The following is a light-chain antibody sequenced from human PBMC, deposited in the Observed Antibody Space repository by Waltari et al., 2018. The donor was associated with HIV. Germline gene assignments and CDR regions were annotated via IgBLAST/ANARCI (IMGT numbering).Light chain of an antibody. CDR3: QQYGSSPLT. Sequence: DIVMTQSPDSLPVSLGERATINCTSSRSILYSSDNRNYLAWYQQKPRQPPRLLISWASTRESGVPDRFSGSGSGTDFTLTISRLEPEDFAMFYCQQYGSSPLTFGQGTRLEIK. CDR2: WAS. CDR1: RSILYSSDNRNY. J-gene: IGKJ5*01. V-gene: IGKV4-1*01.